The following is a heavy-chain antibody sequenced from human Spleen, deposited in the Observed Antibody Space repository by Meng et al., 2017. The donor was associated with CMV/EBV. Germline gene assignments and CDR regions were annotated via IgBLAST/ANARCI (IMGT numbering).Heavy chain of an antibody. D-gene: IGHD4-23*01. CDR3: ARDRRIYTGNYPDNYYCYGMDV. CDR2: MYSGGST. J-gene: IGHJ6*02. Sequence: GGSLRLSCAASGFTVSSNYMSWVRQAPGKGLEWVAVMYSGGSTYYADSLKGRFTISRDNSKNTLYLQINSLRAEDTAVYYCARDRRIYTGNYPDNYYCYGMDVWGQGTTVTVSS. V-gene: IGHV3-53*01. CDR1: GFTVSSNY.